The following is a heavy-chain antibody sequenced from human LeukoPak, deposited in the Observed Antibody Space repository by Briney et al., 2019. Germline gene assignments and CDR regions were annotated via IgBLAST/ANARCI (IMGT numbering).Heavy chain of an antibody. D-gene: IGHD6-13*01. V-gene: IGHV3-11*01. Sequence: GGSLRLSCAASGFTFSDYYMSWIRQAPGKGLEWVSYISSSGSTIYYADSVKGRFTISRDNAKNSLYLQMNSLRAEDTAVYYCARIQVAAAGTQYGMDVWGQGTTVTVSS. CDR3: ARIQVAAAGTQYGMDV. J-gene: IGHJ6*02. CDR2: ISSSGSTI. CDR1: GFTFSDYY.